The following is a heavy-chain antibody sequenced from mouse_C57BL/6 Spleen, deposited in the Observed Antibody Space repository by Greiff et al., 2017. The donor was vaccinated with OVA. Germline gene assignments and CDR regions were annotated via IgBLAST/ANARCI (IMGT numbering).Heavy chain of an antibody. V-gene: IGHV1-15*01. CDR1: GYTFTDYE. Sequence: QVQLQQSGAELVRPGASVTLSCKASGYTFTDYEMHWVKQTPVHGLEWIGAIDPETGGTAYNQKFKGKAILTADKSSSTAYMELRSLTSEDSAVYYCTRILLRDWYFDVWGTGTTVTVSS. CDR2: IDPETGGT. D-gene: IGHD1-1*01. CDR3: TRILLRDWYFDV. J-gene: IGHJ1*03.